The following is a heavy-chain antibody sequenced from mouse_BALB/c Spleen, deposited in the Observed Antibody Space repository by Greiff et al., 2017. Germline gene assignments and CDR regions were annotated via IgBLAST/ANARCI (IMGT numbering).Heavy chain of an antibody. J-gene: IGHJ3*01. CDR3: ARERGTTGFAY. CDR2: ISSGGST. Sequence: EVKVVESGGGLVKPGGSLKLSCAASGFTFSSYAMSWVRQTPEKRLEWVASISSGGSTYYPDSVKGRFTISRDNARNILYLQMSSLRSEDTAMYYCARERGTTGFAYWGQGTLVTVSA. CDR1: GFTFSSYA. D-gene: IGHD1-1*01. V-gene: IGHV5-6-5*01.